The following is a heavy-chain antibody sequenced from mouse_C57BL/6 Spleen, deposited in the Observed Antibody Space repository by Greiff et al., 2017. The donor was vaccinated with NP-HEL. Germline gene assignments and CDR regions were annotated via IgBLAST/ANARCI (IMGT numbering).Heavy chain of an antibody. CDR2: MYPGDGDT. CDR1: GYAFSSYW. D-gene: IGHD2-10*01. V-gene: IGHV1-80*01. J-gene: IGHJ2*01. CDR3: ARSGPTNFDY. Sequence: VQLQESGAELVKPGASVKISCKASGYAFSSYWMNWVKQRPGKGLEWIGQMYPGDGDTNYNGKFKGKATLTADKSSSTAYMQLSSLTSEDSAVYFCARSGPTNFDYWGQGTTLTVSS.